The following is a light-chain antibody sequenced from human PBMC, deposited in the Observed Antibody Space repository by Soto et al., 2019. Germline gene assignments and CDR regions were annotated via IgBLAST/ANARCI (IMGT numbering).Light chain of an antibody. Sequence: EIVLTQSPGTLSLSPGERATLSCRASQSVSSYYLAWYQQKPGQAPRLLIYAASSRATGIPDRFSGSGSGTDFTLTIGRLEPEDFAVYYCQHYGRSPRTFGQGTKVDIK. V-gene: IGKV3-20*01. CDR1: QSVSSYY. CDR3: QHYGRSPRT. CDR2: AAS. J-gene: IGKJ1*01.